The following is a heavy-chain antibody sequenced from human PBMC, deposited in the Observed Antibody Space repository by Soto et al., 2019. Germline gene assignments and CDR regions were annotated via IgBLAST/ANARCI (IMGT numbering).Heavy chain of an antibody. J-gene: IGHJ6*02. CDR1: GGSISSISNHY. V-gene: IGHV4-59*08. Sequence: QVQLQESGPGLVKPSETLSLTCTVSGGSISSISNHYCSWIRQPPGKGLEWIGYISYSGYTSYNPSLKSRVIISAHPSKNQVSLNLASVTAADTAVYYCATLGFGVLHGLVDVWGQGTTVTVSS. CDR3: ATLGFGVLHGLVDV. CDR2: ISYSGYT. D-gene: IGHD3-10*01.